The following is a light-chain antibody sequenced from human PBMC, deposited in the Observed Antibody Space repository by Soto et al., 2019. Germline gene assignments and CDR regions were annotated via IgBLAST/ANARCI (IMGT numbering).Light chain of an antibody. Sequence: IQMTQSPPSLSASQGDRITINCRASQSINNFLHWYQKKPGKAPELLIFAASTLQTGVLSRFRGSGSGTDFTLTISSLQPEDFAPYYCQQAYIIPRSFGQGTKV. CDR3: QQAYIIPRS. J-gene: IGKJ1*01. CDR1: QSINNF. V-gene: IGKV1-39*01. CDR2: AAS.